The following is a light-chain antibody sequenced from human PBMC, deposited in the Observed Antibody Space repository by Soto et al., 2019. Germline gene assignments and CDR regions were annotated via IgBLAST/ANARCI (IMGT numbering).Light chain of an antibody. Sequence: EIVLTQSPATLSLSPGERATLSCRASQSVSSYLAWYQQKPGQAPRLLIYDASNRATGIPARFSGSGSGTDFTLTISSLEPEDFAVYYCQQRSNWPPVTCGGGTKVEI. CDR1: QSVSSY. CDR3: QQRSNWPPVT. CDR2: DAS. J-gene: IGKJ4*01. V-gene: IGKV3-11*01.